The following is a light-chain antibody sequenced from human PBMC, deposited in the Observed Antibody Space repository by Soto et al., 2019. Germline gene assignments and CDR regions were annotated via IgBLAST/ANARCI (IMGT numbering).Light chain of an antibody. V-gene: IGLV2-8*01. CDR2: EVT. CDR3: SSYAGINNLV. CDR1: RSDVGRYTY. J-gene: IGLJ2*01. Sequence: ALTQPPSASGSPGQSVTISCTGTRSDVGRYTYVSWYQQHPGKAPKLMIYEVTRRPSGVPDRFSGSKSGNTASLTVSGLQAEDEADYYCSSYAGINNLVFGGGTKVTVL.